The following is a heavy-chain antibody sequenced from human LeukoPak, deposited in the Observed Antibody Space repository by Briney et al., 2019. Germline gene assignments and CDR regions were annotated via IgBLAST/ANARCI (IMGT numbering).Heavy chain of an antibody. CDR1: GFTFSSYG. V-gene: IGHV3-30*02. Sequence: GGSLRLSCAASGFTFSSYGMHWVRQAPGKGLEWVAFIRYDGSNKYYADSVKGRFTISRDNSKNTLYLQMNSLRAEDTAVYYCAKDGSRADDYYYMDVWGKGTTVTVSS. CDR3: AKDGSRADDYYYMDV. CDR2: IRYDGSNK. J-gene: IGHJ6*03.